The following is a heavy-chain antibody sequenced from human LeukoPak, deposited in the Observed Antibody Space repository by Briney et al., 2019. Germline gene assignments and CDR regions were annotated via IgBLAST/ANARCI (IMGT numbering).Heavy chain of an antibody. D-gene: IGHD3-10*01. CDR3: AAGGLWFGELSTLDYYYYGMDV. CDR1: GGSISSYY. Sequence: SETLSLTCTVSGGSISSYYWSWIRQPAGKGLEWIGRIYTSGSTNYNPSLKSRVTMSVDTSKNQFSLKLCSVTAADTAVYYCAAGGLWFGELSTLDYYYYGMDVWGQGTTVTVSS. CDR2: IYTSGST. V-gene: IGHV4-4*07. J-gene: IGHJ6*02.